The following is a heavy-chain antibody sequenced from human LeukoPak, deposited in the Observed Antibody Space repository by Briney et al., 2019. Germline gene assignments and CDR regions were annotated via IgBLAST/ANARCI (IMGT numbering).Heavy chain of an antibody. V-gene: IGHV3-30*03. Sequence: PGRSLRLSCAASGFTFSSYGMHWVRQAPGRGLEWVAVISYDGSNKYYADSVKGRFTISRDNAKNSLFLQLNSLRGEDTAVYYCARDLVATFASWGQGILVSVSS. D-gene: IGHD5-12*01. CDR3: ARDLVATFAS. J-gene: IGHJ4*02. CDR1: GFTFSSYG. CDR2: ISYDGSNK.